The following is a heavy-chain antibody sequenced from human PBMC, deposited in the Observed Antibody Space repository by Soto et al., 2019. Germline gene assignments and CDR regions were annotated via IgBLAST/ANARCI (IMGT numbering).Heavy chain of an antibody. D-gene: IGHD3-22*01. CDR2: IIPIFGTA. CDR3: AGRFTRFNAMIERQGWFGC. J-gene: IGHJ5*01. V-gene: IGHV1-69*13. CDR1: GGTFSSYA. Sequence: SVKVSCKASGGTFSSYAISWVRQAPGQGLEWMGGIIPIFGTANYAQKFQGRVTITADESTSTAYMELSSLRSEDTAVYYCAGRFTRFNAMIERQGWFGCWGQRXLVT.